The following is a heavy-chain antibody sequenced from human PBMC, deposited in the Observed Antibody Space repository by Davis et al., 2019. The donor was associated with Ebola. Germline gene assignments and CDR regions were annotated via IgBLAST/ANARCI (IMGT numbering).Heavy chain of an antibody. Sequence: GESLKISCAASGFTFSSYAMSWVRQAPGKGLEWVSAISGSGGSTYYADSVKGRFTISRDNSKNTLYLQMNSLRAEDTAVYSCAKDREQLWLYGMDVWGQGTTVTVSS. CDR1: GFTFSSYA. CDR3: AKDREQLWLYGMDV. CDR2: ISGSGGST. J-gene: IGHJ6*02. D-gene: IGHD5-18*01. V-gene: IGHV3-23*01.